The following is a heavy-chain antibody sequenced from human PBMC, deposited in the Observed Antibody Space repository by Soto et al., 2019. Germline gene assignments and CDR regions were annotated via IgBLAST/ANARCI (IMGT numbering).Heavy chain of an antibody. CDR3: ARIIDGAGSDY. V-gene: IGHV3-23*01. J-gene: IGHJ4*02. Sequence: PGGSLRLSCVGSGFTFRNYGMTWFRQASGKGLNWVSSISGDGAGTYYADSVKGRFTISRDNSKSTLFLQMSSLTAEDTAVYYCARIIDGAGSDYWGQGSPVTVSS. D-gene: IGHD6-13*01. CDR2: ISGDGAGT. CDR1: GFTFRNYG.